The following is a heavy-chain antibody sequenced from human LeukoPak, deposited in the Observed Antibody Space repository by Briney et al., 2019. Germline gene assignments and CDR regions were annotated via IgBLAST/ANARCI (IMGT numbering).Heavy chain of an antibody. CDR1: GFTFSNYA. Sequence: GGSLRLSCAASGFTFSNYAMHWVRQAPGKGLEWVAVISYDANDRYYADSVKGRFTISRDNAKNSLYLQMNSLRAEDTAVYYCGSGSYSDYWGQGTLVTVSS. CDR3: GSGSYSDY. V-gene: IGHV3-30*04. CDR2: ISYDANDR. D-gene: IGHD3-10*01. J-gene: IGHJ4*02.